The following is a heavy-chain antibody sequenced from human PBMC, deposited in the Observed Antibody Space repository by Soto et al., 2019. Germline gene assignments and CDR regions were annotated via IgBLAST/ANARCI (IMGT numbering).Heavy chain of an antibody. CDR1: GYTFRNYG. CDR2: ITTYNGNT. D-gene: IGHD3-10*01. V-gene: IGHV1-18*01. Sequence: ASVKVSCKTSGYTFRNYGVTWVRQAPGQGLEWMGWITTYNGNTHYAENFRGRVTMTRDTSTRTVYMELSSLRSEDTAVYYCAVPTLVRDYLSLDVWGQGTTVTLPS. J-gene: IGHJ6*02. CDR3: AVPTLVRDYLSLDV.